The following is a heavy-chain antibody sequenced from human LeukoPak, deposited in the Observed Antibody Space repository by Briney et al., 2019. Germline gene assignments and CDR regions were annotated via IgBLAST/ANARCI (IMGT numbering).Heavy chain of an antibody. CDR3: ARDQRTYYLGSGSYYKVGRLDF. CDR2: VIPVLGRS. D-gene: IGHD3-10*01. V-gene: IGHV1-69*11. CDR1: GEDLNNYL. Sequence: GSSVKVSCKSSGEDLNNYLITWVRQAPGQGLEWVGHVIPVLGRSNFAQKYQGRITITADESTNTAYMELRSPSSEDTAVYYCARDQRTYYLGSGSYYKVGRLDFWGQGTLVTVSS. J-gene: IGHJ4*02.